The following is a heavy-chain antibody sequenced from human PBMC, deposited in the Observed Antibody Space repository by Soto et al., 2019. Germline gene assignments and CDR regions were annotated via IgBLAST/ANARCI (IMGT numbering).Heavy chain of an antibody. D-gene: IGHD6-19*01. CDR3: ARAGGLGAVAVDY. V-gene: IGHV4-30-2*01. CDR2: IYHSGST. CDR1: GGSISSGGYS. J-gene: IGHJ4*02. Sequence: QLQLQESGSGLVKPSQTLSLTCAVSGGSISSGGYSWSWIRQPPGKGLEWIGYIYHSGSTYYNPPLKSRVTISVNRSKNPFSVKLSSVTAADTAVYYCARAGGLGAVAVDYWGQGTLVTVSS.